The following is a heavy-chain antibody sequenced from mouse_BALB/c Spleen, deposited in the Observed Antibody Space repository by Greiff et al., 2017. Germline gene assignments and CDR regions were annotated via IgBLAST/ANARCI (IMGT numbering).Heavy chain of an antibody. Sequence: VQLKESGPELEKPGASVKISCKASGYSFTGYNMNWVKQSNGKSLEWIGNIDPYYGGTSYNQKFKGKATLTVDKSSSTAYMQLKSLTSEDSAVYYCARWTGDYYGTSYYAMDYWGQGTSVTVSA. CDR3: ARWTGDYYGTSYYAMDY. CDR2: IDPYYGGT. D-gene: IGHD1-1*01. V-gene: IGHV1-39*01. CDR1: GYSFTGYN. J-gene: IGHJ4*01.